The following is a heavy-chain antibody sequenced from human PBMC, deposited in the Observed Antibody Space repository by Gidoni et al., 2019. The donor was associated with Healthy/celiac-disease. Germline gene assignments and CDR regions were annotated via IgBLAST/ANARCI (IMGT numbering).Heavy chain of an antibody. CDR1: GSTFRSYS. CDR2: ISSSSSTI. V-gene: IGHV3-48*01. D-gene: IGHD2-21*01. J-gene: IGHJ4*02. CDR3: APSNCGGDCYYFDY. Sequence: EVQLVEPGGGLVQPGGSLSLSCAASGSTFRSYSMNWVRQAPGKGLEWVSYISSSSSTIYYADAVKGRFTISRDNAKNSLYLQMNSLRAEDTAVYYCAPSNCGGDCYYFDYWGQGTLVTVSS.